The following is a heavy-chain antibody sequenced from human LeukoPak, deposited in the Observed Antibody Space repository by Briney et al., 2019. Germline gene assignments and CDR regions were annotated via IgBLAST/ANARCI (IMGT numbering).Heavy chain of an antibody. CDR1: GFTFSNYN. V-gene: IGHV3-21*01. CDR3: ARAPLGVTGYSSSWSFDY. CDR2: ISSSSNYI. J-gene: IGHJ4*02. D-gene: IGHD6-13*01. Sequence: GGSLRLSCAASGFTFSNYNMNWVRQAPGKGLEWVSSISSSSNYIYYTDSVKGRFTISRDNAKNSLYLQMNSLRAEDTAVYYCARAPLGVTGYSSSWSFDYWGQGTLVTVSS.